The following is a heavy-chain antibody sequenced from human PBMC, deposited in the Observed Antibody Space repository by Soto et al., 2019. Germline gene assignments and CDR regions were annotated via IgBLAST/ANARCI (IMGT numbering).Heavy chain of an antibody. CDR3: ARLLGINYYYGMDV. CDR1: GYSFPGYW. D-gene: IGHD3-16*01. V-gene: IGHV5-51*01. CDR2: VYPGDSDT. J-gene: IGHJ6*02. Sequence: GASLKISCKGSGYSFPGYWIGWVRQMPGKGLEWMGIVYPGDSDTRYSPSFQGQVTISADKSISTAYLQWNSLKASDTAMYSCARLLGINYYYGMDVWGQGTTVTVSS.